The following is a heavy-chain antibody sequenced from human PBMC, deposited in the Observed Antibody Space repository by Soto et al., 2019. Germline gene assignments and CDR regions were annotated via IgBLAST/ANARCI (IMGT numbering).Heavy chain of an antibody. J-gene: IGHJ4*02. Sequence: QVQLQQWGAGLLKPSETLSLTCAVYGGSFSGYYWTWIRQPPGTGLEWIGEINHSGSTNYNPSLQSRLTISVDTSKNQFSLKLTSVTAADTAVYYCARDKITGLFDYWGQGTLVTVSS. CDR3: ARDKITGLFDY. D-gene: IGHD2-8*02. V-gene: IGHV4-34*01. CDR2: INHSGST. CDR1: GGSFSGYY.